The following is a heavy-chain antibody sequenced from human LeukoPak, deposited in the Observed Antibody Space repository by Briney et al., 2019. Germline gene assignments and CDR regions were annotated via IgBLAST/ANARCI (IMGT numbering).Heavy chain of an antibody. CDR1: GFTFSSYW. J-gene: IGHJ4*02. Sequence: GGSLRVSCAASGFTFSSYWMSWVRQAPGKGLEWVANIKQDGSEKYYVDSVKGRFTISRDNAKNSLYLQMNSLRAEDTAVYYCARAINRPLLWFGGFDYWGQGTLVTVSS. CDR3: ARAINRPLLWFGGFDY. D-gene: IGHD3-10*01. V-gene: IGHV3-7*01. CDR2: IKQDGSEK.